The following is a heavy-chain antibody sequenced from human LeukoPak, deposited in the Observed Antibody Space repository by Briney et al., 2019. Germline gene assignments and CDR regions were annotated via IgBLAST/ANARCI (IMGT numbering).Heavy chain of an antibody. CDR1: GFTFSSYA. J-gene: IGHJ4*02. V-gene: IGHV3-23*01. D-gene: IGHD5-18*01. CDR2: ISGSGGST. CDR3: ARDTREYSYGLFDY. Sequence: GGSLRLSCAASGFTFSSYAMSWVRQAPGKGLEWVSAISGSGGSTYYADSVKGRFTISRDNSKNTLYLQMNSLRAEDTAVYYCARDTREYSYGLFDYWGQGTLVTVSS.